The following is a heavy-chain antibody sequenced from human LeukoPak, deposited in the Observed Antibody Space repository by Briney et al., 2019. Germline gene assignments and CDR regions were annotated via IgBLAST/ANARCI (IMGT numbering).Heavy chain of an antibody. D-gene: IGHD3-22*01. V-gene: IGHV4-39*02. J-gene: IGHJ4*02. CDR2: IYCSGST. Sequence: KPSETLSLTCTVSGGSISGSSYYWGWIRQPPGKGLEWIGSIYCSGSTYYNPSLKSRVTISVDTSKNQFSLKLNSVTATDTAVYYCARDLPYDSSGYPLDYWGQGTLVTVSS. CDR3: ARDLPYDSSGYPLDY. CDR1: GGSISGSSYY.